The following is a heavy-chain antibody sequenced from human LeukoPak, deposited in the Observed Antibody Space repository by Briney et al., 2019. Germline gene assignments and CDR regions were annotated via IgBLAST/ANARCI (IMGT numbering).Heavy chain of an antibody. CDR1: GYTFTGYY. D-gene: IGHD3-16*02. V-gene: IGHV1-2*02. Sequence: ASVKVSCKASGYTFTGYYMHWVRQAPGQGLEWMGWINPNSGGTNYAQKFQGRATMTRDTSISTAYMELSRLRSDDTAVYYCARVSHDYVWGSYRSIDYWGQGTLVTVSS. J-gene: IGHJ4*02. CDR3: ARVSHDYVWGSYRSIDY. CDR2: INPNSGGT.